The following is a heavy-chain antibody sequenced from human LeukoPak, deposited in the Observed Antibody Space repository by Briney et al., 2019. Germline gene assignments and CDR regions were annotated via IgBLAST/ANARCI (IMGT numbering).Heavy chain of an antibody. V-gene: IGHV1-2*02. CDR1: GYTFTGYY. D-gene: IGHD2-2*01. J-gene: IGHJ3*02. Sequence: ASVKVSCKASGYTFTGYYMHWVRQAPGQGLEWMGWINPNSGGTNYAQKFQGRVTMTRDTSISTAYMELSRLRSDDTAVYCCASPLVPAAAIGAFDIWGQGTMVTVSS. CDR3: ASPLVPAAAIGAFDI. CDR2: INPNSGGT.